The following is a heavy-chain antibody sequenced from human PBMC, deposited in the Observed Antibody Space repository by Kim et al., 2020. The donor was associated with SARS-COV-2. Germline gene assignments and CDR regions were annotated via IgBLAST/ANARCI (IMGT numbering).Heavy chain of an antibody. V-gene: IGHV3-30*03. D-gene: IGHD2-15*01. CDR3: ARDYGGNAGIDY. Sequence: YYSDSVKGQFTNSRYNSKNTLYLQMNSLRGEDAAVYFCARDYGGNAGIDYWGQGSLVTVSS. J-gene: IGHJ4*02.